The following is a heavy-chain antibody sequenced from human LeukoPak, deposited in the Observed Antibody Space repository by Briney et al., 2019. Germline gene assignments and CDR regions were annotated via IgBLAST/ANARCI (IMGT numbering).Heavy chain of an antibody. CDR2: IYHSGST. D-gene: IGHD5-24*01. J-gene: IGHJ4*02. CDR1: GYSISSGYY. CDR3: ARLGGDGYNRDFDY. V-gene: IGHV4-38-2*01. Sequence: PSETLSLTCAVSGYSISSGYYWGWIRQPPGKELEWIGSIYHSGSTYYNPSLKSRVTISVDTSKNQFSLKLSSVTAADTAVYYCARLGGDGYNRDFDYWGQGTLVTVSS.